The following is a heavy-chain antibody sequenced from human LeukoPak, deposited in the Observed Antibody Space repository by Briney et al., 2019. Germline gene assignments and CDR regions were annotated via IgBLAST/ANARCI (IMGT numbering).Heavy chain of an antibody. CDR2: VNHSGST. J-gene: IGHJ6*03. CDR1: GGPFSGYS. Sequence: SETLSLTCAVYGGPFSGYSWSWIRQPPGKGLEWIGEVNHSGSTHYNPSLKSRVTISLDTSKSQFSLKLTSVTAADTAVYYCARLGYYYGSGRVHYYFYYMDVWGKGTTVTISS. V-gene: IGHV4-34*01. D-gene: IGHD3-10*01. CDR3: ARLGYYYGSGRVHYYFYYMDV.